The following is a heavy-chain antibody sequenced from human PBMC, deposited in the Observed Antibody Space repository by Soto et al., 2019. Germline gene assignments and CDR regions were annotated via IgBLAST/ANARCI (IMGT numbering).Heavy chain of an antibody. CDR3: ARDLGGPDY. J-gene: IGHJ4*02. D-gene: IGHD3-16*01. V-gene: IGHV3-9*01. Sequence: GGSLRLSCAASGFTFDDYAMHWVRQVPGKGLEWVSGINWNSGSIGYADSVKGRFFISRDIARNTLSLQMNSLRAADTAVYYCARDLGGPDYWGRGTSVTVSS. CDR1: GFTFDDYA. CDR2: INWNSGSI.